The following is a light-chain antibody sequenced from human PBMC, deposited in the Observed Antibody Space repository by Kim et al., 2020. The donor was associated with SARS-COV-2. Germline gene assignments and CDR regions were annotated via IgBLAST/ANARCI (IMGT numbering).Light chain of an antibody. J-gene: IGLJ2*01. CDR1: SLRIYY. V-gene: IGLV3-19*01. CDR2: GKN. Sequence: ALGQTARIKCQGDSLRIYYATWYQQKPGQAPIRVIYGKNNRPSGIPDRFSGSSSGNTASLTITGTQAGDEADYYCNSRDSNDNVVFGGGTQLTVL. CDR3: NSRDSNDNVV.